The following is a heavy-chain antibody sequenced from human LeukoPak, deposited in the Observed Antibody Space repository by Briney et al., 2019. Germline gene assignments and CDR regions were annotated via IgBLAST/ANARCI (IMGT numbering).Heavy chain of an antibody. J-gene: IGHJ3*02. CDR2: IYDSGST. CDR1: GGSISSYY. Sequence: SETLSLTCTVSGGSISSYYWSCIRQPPGKGLEWIGYIYDSGSTNYNPSLKSRVTISVDTSKNQFSLKLTSVTAADPAVYYRARALMVRGVNDAFDIWGQGTMVTVSS. D-gene: IGHD3-10*01. V-gene: IGHV4-59*01. CDR3: ARALMVRGVNDAFDI.